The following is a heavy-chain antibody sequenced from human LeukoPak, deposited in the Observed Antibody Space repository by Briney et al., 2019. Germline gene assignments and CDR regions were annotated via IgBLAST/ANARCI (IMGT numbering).Heavy chain of an antibody. D-gene: IGHD6-19*01. CDR2: ISGSGGST. CDR1: GFTFDDYG. V-gene: IGHV3-23*01. Sequence: TGGSLRLSCAASGFTFDDYGMSWVRQAPGKGLEWVSAISGSGGSTYYADSVKGRFTISRDNSKNTLYLQMNSLRAEDTAVYYCAKSGSSGSSGWLGAFDSWGQGTMVTVSS. J-gene: IGHJ3*02. CDR3: AKSGSSGSSGWLGAFDS.